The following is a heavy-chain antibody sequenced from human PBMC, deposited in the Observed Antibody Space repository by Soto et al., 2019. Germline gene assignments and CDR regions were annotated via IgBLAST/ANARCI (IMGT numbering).Heavy chain of an antibody. D-gene: IGHD6-13*01. V-gene: IGHV3-23*01. CDR2: ISGSDGST. CDR1: GFSFSSYA. CDR3: ARDRERDAWYEDY. Sequence: EVQLLESGGGLVQPGGSLRLSCVASGFSFSSYAMSWVRQAPGEGLEWVSVISGSDGSTYYADSVKGRFTISRDDSKNTLYLQMNSLRAEDTAVYYCARDRERDAWYEDYWDQGTLVTVSS. J-gene: IGHJ4*02.